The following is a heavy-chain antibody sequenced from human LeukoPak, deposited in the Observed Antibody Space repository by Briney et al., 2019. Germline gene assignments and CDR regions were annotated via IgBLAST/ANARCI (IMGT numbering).Heavy chain of an antibody. CDR2: TFYRSKWSN. D-gene: IGHD3/OR15-3a*01. J-gene: IGHJ4*02. V-gene: IGHV6-1*01. Sequence: SQTLSLTCAISGDAVSSNTEAWNWIRQSPSRGLEWLGRTFYRSKWSNDYAPFVKGRITISPDTSKNQFSLQLNSVTPEDTAVYYCARDGLSGTPYYLDNWGQGTLVTVSS. CDR1: GDAVSSNTEA. CDR3: ARDGLSGTPYYLDN.